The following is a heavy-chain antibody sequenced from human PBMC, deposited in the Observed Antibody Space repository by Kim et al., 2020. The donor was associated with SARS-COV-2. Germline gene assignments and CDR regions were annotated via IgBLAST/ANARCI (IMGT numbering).Heavy chain of an antibody. V-gene: IGHV1-2*06. CDR2: INPNSGGT. J-gene: IGHJ5*02. D-gene: IGHD2-2*01. CDR3: ARDFVPTYEIHCSSTSCYRNWFDP. CDR1: GYTFTGYY. Sequence: ASVKVSCKASGYTFTGYYMHWVRQAPGQGLEWMGRINPNSGGTNYAQKFQGRVTMTRDTSISTAYMELSRLRSDDTAVYYCARDFVPTYEIHCSSTSCYRNWFDPWGQGTLVTVSS.